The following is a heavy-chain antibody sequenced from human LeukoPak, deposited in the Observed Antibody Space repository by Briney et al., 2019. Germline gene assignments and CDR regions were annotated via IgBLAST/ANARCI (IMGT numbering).Heavy chain of an antibody. D-gene: IGHD2-15*01. Sequence: GASVKVSCKASGYTFTSYYMHWVRQAPGQRLEWMGRINPNSGGTNYAQKFQGRVTMTRDTSTSTVYMELSSLRSEDTAVYYCARVPRGSFPFDYWGQGTLVTVSS. CDR1: GYTFTSYY. CDR2: INPNSGGT. V-gene: IGHV1-2*06. CDR3: ARVPRGSFPFDY. J-gene: IGHJ4*02.